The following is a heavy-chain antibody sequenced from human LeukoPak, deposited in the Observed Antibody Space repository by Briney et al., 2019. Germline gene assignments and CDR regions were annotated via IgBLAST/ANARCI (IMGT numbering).Heavy chain of an antibody. CDR1: GFTFSSYG. Sequence: PGGSLRLSCAASGFTFSSYGMSWVRQAPGKGLEWVSGINWNGGSTGYADSVKGRFTISRDNAKNSLYLQMNSLRAEDTALYYCARDGRYSNYTGWFDPWGQGTLVTVSS. J-gene: IGHJ5*02. CDR3: ARDGRYSNYTGWFDP. V-gene: IGHV3-20*04. D-gene: IGHD4-11*01. CDR2: INWNGGST.